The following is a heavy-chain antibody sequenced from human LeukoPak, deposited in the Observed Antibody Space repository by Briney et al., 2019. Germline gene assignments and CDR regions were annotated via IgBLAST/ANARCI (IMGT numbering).Heavy chain of an antibody. CDR1: GFTFSSYS. V-gene: IGHV4-34*01. CDR3: AREATMVVTVFDY. CDR2: INHSGST. D-gene: IGHD4-23*01. J-gene: IGHJ4*02. Sequence: GSLRLSCAASGFTFSSYSMNWVRQPPGKGLEWIGEINHSGSTNYNPSLKSRVTISVDTSKNQFSLKLSSVTAADTAVYYCAREATMVVTVFDYWGQGTLVTVSS.